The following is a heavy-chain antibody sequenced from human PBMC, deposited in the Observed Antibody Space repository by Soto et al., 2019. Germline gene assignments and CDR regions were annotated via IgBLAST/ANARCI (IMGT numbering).Heavy chain of an antibody. CDR1: GDSVSSNSAA. D-gene: IGHD5-12*01. CDR3: ARELTSGNDNCYYFGMDV. J-gene: IGHJ6*02. CDR2: TYDRSKWYN. Sequence: LSLTCAISGDSVSSNSAAWNWIRQSPSRGLEWLGSTYDRSKWYNDYAVCVKRRITINPDTSKNQFSLQLNSVTPADTAVYSCARELTSGNDNCYYFGMDVWGQGTTVTVSS. V-gene: IGHV6-1*01.